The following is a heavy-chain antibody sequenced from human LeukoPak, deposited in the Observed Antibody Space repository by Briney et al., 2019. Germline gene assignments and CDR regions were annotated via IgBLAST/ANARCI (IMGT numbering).Heavy chain of an antibody. D-gene: IGHD5-18*01. CDR2: IYYSGST. J-gene: IGHJ4*02. Sequence: EALSLTRLVSGGTIRSSSYYWGWTRQPPGKGLEWLRSIYYSGSTYYNPSLKSRVTISVDTSKNQFSLKLSSVTAADTAVYYCARARGYSYGLYYFDYWGQGTLVTVSS. CDR3: ARARGYSYGLYYFDY. V-gene: IGHV4-39*07. CDR1: GGTIRSSSYY.